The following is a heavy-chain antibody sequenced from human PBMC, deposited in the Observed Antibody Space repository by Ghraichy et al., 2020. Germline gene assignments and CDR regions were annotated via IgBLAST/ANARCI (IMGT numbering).Heavy chain of an antibody. CDR3: ARDSGYAVDH. V-gene: IGHV3-48*02. D-gene: IGHD2-2*01. CDR1: GFSFINYP. Sequence: GSLRLSCTASGFSFINYPMNWVRQAPGKGLEWVAKIDGSGHGRAGTTFYGDSVKGRFTVSRDDAKNSLYLQLTSLRDEDTAIYYCARDSGYAVDHWGQGPLVTVSS. CDR2: IDGSGHGRAGTT. J-gene: IGHJ4*02.